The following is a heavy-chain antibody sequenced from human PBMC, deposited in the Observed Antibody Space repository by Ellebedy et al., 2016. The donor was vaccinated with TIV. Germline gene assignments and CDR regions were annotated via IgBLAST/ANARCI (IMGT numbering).Heavy chain of an antibody. CDR2: IVHTGAT. Sequence: MPSETLSLTCAVPGGSLSGYYWSWIRQPPGKGLEWIGEIVHTGATNYNPSLKSRVSISQDTSKSQFSLQLSPVAAADTAVYYCARGRPAVVGALNYGLDVWGQGTTVTVSS. V-gene: IGHV4-34*01. CDR1: GGSLSGYY. D-gene: IGHD6-19*01. J-gene: IGHJ6*02. CDR3: ARGRPAVVGALNYGLDV.